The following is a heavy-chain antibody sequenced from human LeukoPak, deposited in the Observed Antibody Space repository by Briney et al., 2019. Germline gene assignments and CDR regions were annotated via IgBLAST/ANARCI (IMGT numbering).Heavy chain of an antibody. V-gene: IGHV3-23*01. D-gene: IGHD3-10*01. CDR1: GFTFSSYA. CDR2: ISGSGGST. Sequence: GGSLGLSCAASGFTFSSYAMSWVRQAPGKGLEWVSAISGSGGSTYYADSVKGRFTISRDNSKNTLYLQMNSLRAEDTAVYYCAKANLYYYGSGSYTSVNYWGQGTLVTVSS. J-gene: IGHJ4*02. CDR3: AKANLYYYGSGSYTSVNY.